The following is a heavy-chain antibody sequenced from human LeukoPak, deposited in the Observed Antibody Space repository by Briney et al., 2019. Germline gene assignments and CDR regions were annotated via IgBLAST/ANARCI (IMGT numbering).Heavy chain of an antibody. J-gene: IGHJ4*02. D-gene: IGHD4-23*01. CDR3: ARYGGNGPPRVHYYFDY. V-gene: IGHV4-61*02. CDR1: GGSITSDYYY. CDR2: IYSSGST. Sequence: SETLSLTCTVSGGSITSDYYYWNWIRQPAGKGLEWIGRIYSSGSTNYNPSLKSRVTISVDTSKNQFSLKLSSVTAADAAVYYCARYGGNGPPRVHYYFDYWGQGTLVTVSS.